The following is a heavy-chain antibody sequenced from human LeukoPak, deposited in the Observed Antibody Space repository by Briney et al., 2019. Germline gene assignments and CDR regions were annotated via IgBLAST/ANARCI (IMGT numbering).Heavy chain of an antibody. V-gene: IGHV3-64*01. CDR1: GFTFSSYA. J-gene: IGHJ4*02. CDR2: ISSNGGST. D-gene: IGHD6-13*01. CDR3: ARGNIAAAGTVDY. Sequence: GGSLRLSCAASGFTFSSYAMHWVRQAPGKGLEYVSAISSNGGSTYYANSVKGRFTISRDNSKDTLYLQMGSLRAEDMAVYYCARGNIAAAGTVDYWGQGTLVTVSS.